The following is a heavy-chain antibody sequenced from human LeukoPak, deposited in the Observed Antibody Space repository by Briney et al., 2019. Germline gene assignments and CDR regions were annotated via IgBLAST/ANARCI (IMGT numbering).Heavy chain of an antibody. V-gene: IGHV3-49*04. CDR2: IRRKAYGGTT. J-gene: IGHJ4*02. CDR1: GFSFGDYA. D-gene: IGHD3-10*01. Sequence: GGSLRLSCTASGFSFGDYATGWVRQAPGKGLEWVGFIRRKAYGGTTEYAASVKGRFTISRDDFKSIAYLQMNSLKTEDTAVYFCTRTMVRGVIISATSIDYWGQGTLVTVSS. CDR3: TRTMVRGVIISATSIDY.